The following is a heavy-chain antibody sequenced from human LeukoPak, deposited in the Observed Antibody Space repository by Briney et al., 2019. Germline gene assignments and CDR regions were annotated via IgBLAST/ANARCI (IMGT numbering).Heavy chain of an antibody. Sequence: ASVKVSCKASGYTFTGYYMHWVRQAPGQGLEWMGWINAKSGGTNYAQKFQGRVTMTRDTSISTAYMELSRLRSDDTAVYYCARGGDVFGNYYMDVWGKGTTVTVSS. CDR2: INAKSGGT. J-gene: IGHJ6*03. V-gene: IGHV1-2*02. D-gene: IGHD2-21*02. CDR1: GYTFTGYY. CDR3: ARGGDVFGNYYMDV.